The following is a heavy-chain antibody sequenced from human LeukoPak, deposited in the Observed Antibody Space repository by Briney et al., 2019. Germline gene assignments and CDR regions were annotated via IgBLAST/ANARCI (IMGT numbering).Heavy chain of an antibody. V-gene: IGHV4-34*01. J-gene: IGHJ4*02. Sequence: PETLSLTCAVYGGSFSGYYWSWIRQPPGKGLEWIGEINHSGSTNYNPSLKSRVTISVDTSKNQFSLKLSSVTAADTAVYYCARGSIAAADSFDYWGQGTLVTVSS. CDR2: INHSGST. CDR3: ARGSIAAADSFDY. CDR1: GGSFSGYY. D-gene: IGHD6-13*01.